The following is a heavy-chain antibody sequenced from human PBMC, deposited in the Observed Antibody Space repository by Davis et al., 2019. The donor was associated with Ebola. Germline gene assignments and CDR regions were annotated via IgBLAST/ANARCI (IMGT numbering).Heavy chain of an antibody. CDR2: IRSKTYGGTP. CDR3: NRWSGYTFGADGDY. D-gene: IGHD5-18*01. J-gene: IGHJ4*02. Sequence: GESLKISCSTSGFTFGAYAMNWFRQAPGKGLEWVGCIRSKTYGGTPEYAASVKGRFIISRDDSKSVAYLQMNSLKTDDTAVYYCNRWSGYTFGADGDYWGQGTLVTVSS. CDR1: GFTFGAYA. V-gene: IGHV3-49*03.